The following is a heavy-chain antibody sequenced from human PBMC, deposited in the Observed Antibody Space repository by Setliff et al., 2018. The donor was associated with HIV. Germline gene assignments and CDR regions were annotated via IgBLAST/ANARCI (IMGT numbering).Heavy chain of an antibody. Sequence: GESLKISCAASGFTFSDYYMSWIRQAPGKGLEWVSYISSSSSYTNYADSVKGRFTISRDNAKNSLYLQMNSLRAEDTAVYYCARDVKAYCGGDCYYAFDIWGQGTMVTVSS. CDR3: ARDVKAYCGGDCYYAFDI. CDR2: ISSSSSYT. CDR1: GFTFSDYY. J-gene: IGHJ3*02. V-gene: IGHV3-11*05. D-gene: IGHD2-21*02.